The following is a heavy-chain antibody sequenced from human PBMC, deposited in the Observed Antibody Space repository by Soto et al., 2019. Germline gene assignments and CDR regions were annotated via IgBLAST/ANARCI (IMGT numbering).Heavy chain of an antibody. V-gene: IGHV3-48*01. D-gene: IGHD1-1*01. Sequence: VSLRLSCAAAGCSREDFGGGRVRQAPGQGLEWVSYISLSIANIHYAASVRGRFTVSRDNAKNSLYLQMNSLRAEDTAVYYCVRDHSRGNEWARYAELWGRGTLVTVS. CDR1: GCSREDFG. CDR2: ISLSIANI. CDR3: VRDHSRGNEWARYAEL. J-gene: IGHJ2*01.